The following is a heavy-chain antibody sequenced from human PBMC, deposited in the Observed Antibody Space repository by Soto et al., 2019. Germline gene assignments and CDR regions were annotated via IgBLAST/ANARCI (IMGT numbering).Heavy chain of an antibody. CDR2: IVVISNTA. Sequence: QVVLLQSGAEVKGPGSSVRVSCKVSGSTFNNFAFSWVRQAPGHGPEWMGGIVVISNTADYSRRFQDRVTITAETSTSTLYRELGGLTFEDTAVYYCARAIKRWEGHYYFYYWGQGTLVTVSS. CDR3: ARAIKRWEGHYYFYY. V-gene: IGHV1-69*06. D-gene: IGHD1-26*01. CDR1: GSTFNNFA. J-gene: IGHJ4*02.